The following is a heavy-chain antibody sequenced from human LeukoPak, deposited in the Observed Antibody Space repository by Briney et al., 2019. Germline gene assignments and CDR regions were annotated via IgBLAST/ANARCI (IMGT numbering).Heavy chain of an antibody. J-gene: IGHJ5*02. Sequence: ASVKVSCKASGYTFTSYYMHWVRQASGQGLEWMGIINPSGGSTSYAQKFQGRVTMTTDTSTSTVYMEVRGLRSDDTAMYYCARDVGITVADSFDPWGQGTLVTVSS. V-gene: IGHV1-46*01. CDR2: INPSGGST. D-gene: IGHD6-13*01. CDR3: ARDVGITVADSFDP. CDR1: GYTFTSYY.